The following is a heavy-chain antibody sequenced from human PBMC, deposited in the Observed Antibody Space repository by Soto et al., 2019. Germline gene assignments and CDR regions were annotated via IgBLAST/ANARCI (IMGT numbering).Heavy chain of an antibody. D-gene: IGHD6-25*01. CDR3: AKFFAETGGSSGWPWSFHY. CDR1: GFTFSSYA. CDR2: ISGSGGTT. V-gene: IGHV3-23*01. Sequence: EVQLLESGGGLVQPGRSLRVSCAASGFTFSSYAMSWFRQALGKGLEWVSAISGSGGTTYYADSEKGRFTISRDNSESTLSLQMNRLRVEDTAIYYCAKFFAETGGSSGWPWSFHYWGQGTLVTVSS. J-gene: IGHJ4*02.